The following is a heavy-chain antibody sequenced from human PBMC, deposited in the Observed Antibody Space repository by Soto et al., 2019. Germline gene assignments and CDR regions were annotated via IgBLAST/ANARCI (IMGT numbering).Heavy chain of an antibody. CDR1: GDSVSSGSYY. D-gene: IGHD3-3*01. CDR3: ASTFTIFGVVPPGEYYYGMDV. V-gene: IGHV4-61*01. J-gene: IGHJ6*02. CDR2: IYYNENT. Sequence: SETLSLTCTVSGDSVSSGSYYWSWIRQPPGKGLEWTGYIYYNENTNYNPSVKSRVTISVDTSKNQFSLKLSSVTAADTAVYYCASTFTIFGVVPPGEYYYGMDVWGQGTTVTVSS.